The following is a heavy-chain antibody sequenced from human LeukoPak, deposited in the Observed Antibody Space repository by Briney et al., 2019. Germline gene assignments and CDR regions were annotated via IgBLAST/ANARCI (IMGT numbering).Heavy chain of an antibody. CDR2: IYYSGST. D-gene: IGHD4-17*01. Sequence: PSETLSLTCTVSGGSISSGGYYWSWIRQHPGKGLEWIGYIYYSGSTYYNPSLKGRVTISVDTSKNQFSLKLSSVTAVDTAVYYCARKATTGPTKAAFDIWGQGTMVTVSS. CDR3: ARKATTGPTKAAFDI. J-gene: IGHJ3*02. V-gene: IGHV4-31*03. CDR1: GGSISSGGYY.